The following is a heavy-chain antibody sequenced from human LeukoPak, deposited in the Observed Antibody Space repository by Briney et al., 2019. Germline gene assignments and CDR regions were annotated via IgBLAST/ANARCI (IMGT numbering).Heavy chain of an antibody. D-gene: IGHD1-26*01. CDR1: GYTFTSYY. V-gene: IGHV1-18*04. CDR2: ISAYNGNT. CDR3: ARDKVGATTFDY. J-gene: IGHJ4*02. Sequence: GASVKVSCKASGYTFTSYYMHWVRQAPGQGLEWMGWISAYNGNTNYAQKLQGRVTMTTDTSTSTAYMELRSLRSDDTAVYYCARDKVGATTFDYWGQGTLVTVSS.